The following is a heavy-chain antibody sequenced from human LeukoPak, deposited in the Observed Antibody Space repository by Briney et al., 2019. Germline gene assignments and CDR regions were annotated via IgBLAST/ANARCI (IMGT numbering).Heavy chain of an antibody. Sequence: SETLSLTCTVSGGSISSSSYYWGWLRQPPGKGLEWIGSIYYSGSTYYNPSLKSRVTISVDTSKNQFSLKLSSVTAADTAVYYCARGNDYDFWSGYCFWFDPWGQGTLVTVSS. CDR3: ARGNDYDFWSGYCFWFDP. J-gene: IGHJ5*02. D-gene: IGHD3-3*01. V-gene: IGHV4-39*01. CDR2: IYYSGST. CDR1: GGSISSSSYY.